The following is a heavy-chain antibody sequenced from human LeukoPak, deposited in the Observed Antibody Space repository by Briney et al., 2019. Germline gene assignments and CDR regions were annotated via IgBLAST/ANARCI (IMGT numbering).Heavy chain of an antibody. CDR3: AREPYYDFWSGYSPSYFDY. CDR1: GFTFSSYW. Sequence: GGSLRLSCAASGFTFSSYWMSWVRQAPGKGLEWVANIKQDGSEKYYVDSVKGRFTISRDNAKNSLYLQMNSLGAEDTAVYYCAREPYYDFWSGYSPSYFDYWGQGTLVTVSS. D-gene: IGHD3-3*01. J-gene: IGHJ4*02. V-gene: IGHV3-7*01. CDR2: IKQDGSEK.